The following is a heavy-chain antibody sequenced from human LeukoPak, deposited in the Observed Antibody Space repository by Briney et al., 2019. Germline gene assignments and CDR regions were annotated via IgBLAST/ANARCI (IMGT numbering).Heavy chain of an antibody. CDR1: GGSISSGGYS. V-gene: IGHV4-30-2*01. CDR3: ARTSGSYYFDY. D-gene: IGHD1-26*01. Sequence: SETLSLTCAVSGGSISSGGYSWSWIRQPPGTGLEWIGYIYHSGSTYYNPSLKSRVTISVDRSKNQFSLKLSSVTAADTAVYYCARTSGSYYFDYWGQGTLVTVSS. CDR2: IYHSGST. J-gene: IGHJ4*02.